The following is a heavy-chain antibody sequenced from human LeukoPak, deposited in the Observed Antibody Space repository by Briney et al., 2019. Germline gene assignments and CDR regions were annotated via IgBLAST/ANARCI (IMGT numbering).Heavy chain of an antibody. Sequence: PGGSLRLSCAASGFTFSSYWMHWVRQAPGKGLVWVSRINSDGSSTSYADSVKGRFTISRDNAKNTLYLQMNSLRAEDTAVYYCASQPNSYGGEYYFDYWGQGTLVTVSP. CDR1: GFTFSSYW. J-gene: IGHJ4*02. CDR2: INSDGSST. D-gene: IGHD5-18*01. V-gene: IGHV3-74*01. CDR3: ASQPNSYGGEYYFDY.